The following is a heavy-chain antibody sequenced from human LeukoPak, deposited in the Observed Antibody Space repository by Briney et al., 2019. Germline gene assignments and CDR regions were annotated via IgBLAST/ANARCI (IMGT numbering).Heavy chain of an antibody. CDR1: GFTFSSYW. Sequence: GGSLRLSCAGSGFTFSSYWMHWVRHAPGKGLQWVSYISGNSGNIYYADSVKGRFTISRDNAKNSLYLQMNSLEAEDTAVYYCARDLGYSYALRADYWGQGTLVTVSS. CDR3: ARDLGYSYALRADY. V-gene: IGHV3-48*01. J-gene: IGHJ4*02. D-gene: IGHD5-18*01. CDR2: ISGNSGNI.